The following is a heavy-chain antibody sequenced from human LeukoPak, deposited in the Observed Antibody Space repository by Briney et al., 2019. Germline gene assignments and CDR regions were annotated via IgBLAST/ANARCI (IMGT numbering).Heavy chain of an antibody. J-gene: IGHJ4*02. D-gene: IGHD3-10*01. CDR1: GFTVSSNY. CDR2: IYSGGST. Sequence: GGSLRLSCAAAGFTVSSNYMSWVRQAPGKGLEWVSVIYSGGSTYYADSVKGRFTISRGNSKNTLYLQMNSLRAEDTAVYYCARDFYGSRSPNWGQGTLVTVSS. CDR3: ARDFYGSRSPN. V-gene: IGHV3-66*01.